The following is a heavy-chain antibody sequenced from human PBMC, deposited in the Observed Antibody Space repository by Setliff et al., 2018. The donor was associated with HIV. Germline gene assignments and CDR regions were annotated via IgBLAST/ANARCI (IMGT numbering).Heavy chain of an antibody. CDR3: AIRISAAGSAFQH. J-gene: IGHJ1*01. Sequence: GASVKVSCKASSYIFSSNDIDWVRQAPGQGLEWMGRIASYNGNTKYAQKFQDRVTMTTDKSTTTAYMDLRSLGSDDTAVYYCAIRISAAGSAFQHWGQGTLVTVSS. CDR1: SYIFSSND. CDR2: IASYNGNT. D-gene: IGHD6-13*01. V-gene: IGHV1-18*01.